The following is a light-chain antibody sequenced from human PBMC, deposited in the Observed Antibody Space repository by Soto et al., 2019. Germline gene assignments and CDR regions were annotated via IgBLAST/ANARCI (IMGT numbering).Light chain of an antibody. Sequence: EIVLTQSPGTLSLSPGERATLSCRASRSVSSNSLAWYQQKPGQAPRLLIYSASSRATGIPGRFSGSGSGADFTLTINRLEPEDFAVYYCQQYGDSPPWTFGQGTKVDI. J-gene: IGKJ1*01. CDR1: RSVSSNS. V-gene: IGKV3-20*01. CDR2: SAS. CDR3: QQYGDSPPWT.